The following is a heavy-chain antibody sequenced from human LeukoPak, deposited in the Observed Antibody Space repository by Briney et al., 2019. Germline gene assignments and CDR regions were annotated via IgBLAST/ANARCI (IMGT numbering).Heavy chain of an antibody. CDR1: GEPISSYY. CDR3: ARDTSGSYLDY. J-gene: IGHJ4*02. Sequence: SETLSLTCLVSGEPISSYYWSWIWQAPGRGPEYIGNVYYNGNTNYNPSLKSRVTISVDKSKNQFSLKLSSVTAADTAVYYCARDTSGSYLDYWSQGTLVTVSS. D-gene: IGHD1-26*01. CDR2: VYYNGNT. V-gene: IGHV4-59*12.